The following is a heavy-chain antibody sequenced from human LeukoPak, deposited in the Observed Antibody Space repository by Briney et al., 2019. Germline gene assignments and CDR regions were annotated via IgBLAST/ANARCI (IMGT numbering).Heavy chain of an antibody. D-gene: IGHD3-10*01. V-gene: IGHV4-34*01. Sequence: SETLPLTCAVYGGSFSGYYWSWIRQPPGKGLEWIGEINHSGSTNYNPSLKSRVTISVDTSKNRFSLKLSSVTAADTAVYYCARGIGWFGELLYRNQINYWGQGTLVTVSS. CDR3: ARGIGWFGELLYRNQINY. CDR2: INHSGST. CDR1: GGSFSGYY. J-gene: IGHJ4*02.